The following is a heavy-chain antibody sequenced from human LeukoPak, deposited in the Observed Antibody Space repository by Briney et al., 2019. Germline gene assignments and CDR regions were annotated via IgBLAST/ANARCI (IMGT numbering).Heavy chain of an antibody. CDR2: INHSGST. CDR1: GGSFSGYF. Sequence: SETLSLTCAVYGGSFSGYFWSWIRQPPGKGLEWIGDINHSGSTNYNPSLKSRVTISVDTSKNQFSLRLSSVTAADTAVYYCARARGAVAIDYWGQGTLVTVSS. V-gene: IGHV4-34*01. J-gene: IGHJ4*02. D-gene: IGHD6-19*01. CDR3: ARARGAVAIDY.